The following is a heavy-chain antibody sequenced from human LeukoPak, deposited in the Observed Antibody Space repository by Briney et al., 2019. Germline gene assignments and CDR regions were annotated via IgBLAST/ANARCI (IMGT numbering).Heavy chain of an antibody. V-gene: IGHV1-69*05. Sequence: SVKVSCKASGGTFSSYAISWVRQAPGQGLEWMGGIIPIFGTANYAQKFQGRVTITTDESTSTAYMELSSLRSEDTAVYYCASYTCYYDSSGYYRGGPYYYYYMDVWGKGTTVTVSS. J-gene: IGHJ6*03. CDR2: IIPIFGTA. CDR1: GGTFSSYA. D-gene: IGHD3-22*01. CDR3: ASYTCYYDSSGYYRGGPYYYYYMDV.